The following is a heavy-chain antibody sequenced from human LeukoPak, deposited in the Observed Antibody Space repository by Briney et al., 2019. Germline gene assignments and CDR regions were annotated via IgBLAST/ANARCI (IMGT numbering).Heavy chain of an antibody. J-gene: IGHJ4*02. Sequence: GGSLRLSCAASGFTFSSYGMHWVRQAPGKGLEWVAIDGTNTYYADSVKGRFTISRDNSKNTLYLQMNSLSGEDTAVYYCVRDKDWYFDYWGQGTLVTVSS. D-gene: IGHD3/OR15-3a*01. CDR3: VRDKDWYFDY. CDR2: DGTNT. CDR1: GFTFSSYG. V-gene: IGHV3-33*01.